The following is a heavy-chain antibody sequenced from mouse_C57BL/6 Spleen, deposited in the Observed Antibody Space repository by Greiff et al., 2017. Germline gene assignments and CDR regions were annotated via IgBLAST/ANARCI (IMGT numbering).Heavy chain of an antibody. CDR1: GYTFTSYD. CDR2: IYPRDGST. J-gene: IGHJ3*01. D-gene: IGHD3-2*02. V-gene: IGHV1-85*01. CDR3: ARDSSGYLFAY. Sequence: QVQLKESGPELVKPGASVKLSCKASGYTFTSYDINWVKQRPGQGLEWIGWIYPRDGSTKYNEKFKGKATLTVDTSSSTAYMELHSLTSEDSAVYFCARDSSGYLFAYWGQGTLVTVSA.